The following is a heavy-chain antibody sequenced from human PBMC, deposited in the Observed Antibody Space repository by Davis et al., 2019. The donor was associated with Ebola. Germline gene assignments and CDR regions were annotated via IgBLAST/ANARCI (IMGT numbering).Heavy chain of an antibody. CDR3: ARERPPLRYFDWLSPRGWFDP. CDR1: GGSFSGYY. CDR2: INHSGST. V-gene: IGHV4-34*01. J-gene: IGHJ5*02. D-gene: IGHD3-9*01. Sequence: SETLSLTCAVYGGSFSGYYWSWIRQPPGKGLEWIGEINHSGSTNYNPSLKSRVTISVDTSKNQFSLKLSSVTAADTAVYYCARERPPLRYFDWLSPRGWFDPWGQGTLVTVSS.